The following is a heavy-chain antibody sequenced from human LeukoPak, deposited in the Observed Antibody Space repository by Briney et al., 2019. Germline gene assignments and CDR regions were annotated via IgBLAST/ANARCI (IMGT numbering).Heavy chain of an antibody. CDR1: GGTFSSYA. Sequence: SVKVSCKASGGTFSSYAISWVRQAPGQGLEWMGGIIPIFGTANYAQKFQGRVTITTDESTSTAYMELSSLRSEDTAVYYRAESRGYCSGGSCRNYYMDVWGKGTTVTVSS. J-gene: IGHJ6*03. V-gene: IGHV1-69*05. D-gene: IGHD2-15*01. CDR2: IIPIFGTA. CDR3: AESRGYCSGGSCRNYYMDV.